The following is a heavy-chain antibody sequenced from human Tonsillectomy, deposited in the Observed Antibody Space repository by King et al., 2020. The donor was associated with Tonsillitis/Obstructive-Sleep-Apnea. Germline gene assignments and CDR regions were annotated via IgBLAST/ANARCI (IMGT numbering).Heavy chain of an antibody. D-gene: IGHD3-10*01. CDR1: GFTFSSHW. Sequence: VQLVESGGGLVQPGGSLRLSCAASGFTFSSHWLHWVRQAPGKGLVWVSRTNSDGRSTNYAGSVKGRFTISRDNAKNTLYLQMNSLRAEDTAVYYCARGRMGAFDIWGQGTMVTVSS. J-gene: IGHJ3*02. V-gene: IGHV3-74*01. CDR3: ARGRMGAFDI. CDR2: TNSDGRST.